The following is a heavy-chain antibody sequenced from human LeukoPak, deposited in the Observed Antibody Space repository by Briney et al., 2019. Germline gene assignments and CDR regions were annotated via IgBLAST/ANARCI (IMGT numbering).Heavy chain of an antibody. Sequence: SETLSLTCTVSGGSMSSYYWSFIRQPAGQELEWIGRIHTSGTTYYNPSLKSRVTMSVDTSKNQFSLRLTSVTAADTAVYYCARGDYYDGGGRNWFDPWGQGTLVTVSS. CDR1: GGSMSSYY. J-gene: IGHJ5*02. CDR3: ARGDYYDGGGRNWFDP. CDR2: IHTSGTT. D-gene: IGHD3-16*01. V-gene: IGHV4-4*07.